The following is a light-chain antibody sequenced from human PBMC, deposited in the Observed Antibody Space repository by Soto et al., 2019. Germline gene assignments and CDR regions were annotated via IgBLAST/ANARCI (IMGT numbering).Light chain of an antibody. CDR1: QSISSW. CDR3: PQYTSYSSWT. V-gene: IGKV1-5*01. J-gene: IGKJ1*01. Sequence: DIQMTQSPSTLSASVGDRVTITCRASQSISSWLAWYQQKPGKAPKLLIYDASSLESGVPSRFSGSGSGTEFTLAISSLQPDDFANNYCPQYTSYSSWTFGQGTKVEIK. CDR2: DAS.